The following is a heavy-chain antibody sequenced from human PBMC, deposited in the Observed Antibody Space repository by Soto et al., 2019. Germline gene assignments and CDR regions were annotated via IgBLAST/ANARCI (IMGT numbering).Heavy chain of an antibody. D-gene: IGHD3-3*01. V-gene: IGHV4-34*01. Sequence: SETLSLTCAVYGGSFSGSYWSWIRQPPGKGLEWIGEINHSGSTNYNPSLKSRVTISVDTSKNQFSLKLSSVTAADTAVYYCARVRNFWSGYYITEYYFDYWGQGTLVTVSS. CDR1: GGSFSGSY. CDR3: ARVRNFWSGYYITEYYFDY. J-gene: IGHJ4*02. CDR2: INHSGST.